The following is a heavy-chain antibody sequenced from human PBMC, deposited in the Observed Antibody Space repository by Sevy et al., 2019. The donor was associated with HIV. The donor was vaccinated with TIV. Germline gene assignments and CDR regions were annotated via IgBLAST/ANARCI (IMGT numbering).Heavy chain of an antibody. Sequence: GGSLRLSCAASGFTFSSYGMSWVRQAPGKGLQWVSSILNSGGGTTYADSVRGRFTISRDNSKKMLYIQMNSLRAEDSAVYYCTKGDESNYWYLGYWGQGTLVTVSS. CDR1: GFTFSSYG. J-gene: IGHJ4*02. D-gene: IGHD1-26*01. CDR2: ILNSGGGT. V-gene: IGHV3-23*01. CDR3: TKGDESNYWYLGY.